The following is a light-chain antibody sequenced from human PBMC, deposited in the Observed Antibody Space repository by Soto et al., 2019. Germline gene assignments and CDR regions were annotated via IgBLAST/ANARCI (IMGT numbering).Light chain of an antibody. CDR2: DVT. CDR3: SSYTTGNTRQIV. Sequence: ALTQPASVSGSPGQSITISCTGTSSDVGGYNYVSWYQHHPGKAPKLIIYDVTNRPSGVSNPFSGSKSGNTASLTISGLQPEDEADYYCSSYTTGNTRQIVFGTGTKVTV. CDR1: SSDVGGYNY. J-gene: IGLJ1*01. V-gene: IGLV2-14*03.